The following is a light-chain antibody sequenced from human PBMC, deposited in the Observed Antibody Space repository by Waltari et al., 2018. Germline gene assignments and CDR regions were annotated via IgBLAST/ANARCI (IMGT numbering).Light chain of an antibody. CDR3: SSYAGTNKYVL. Sequence: QSALTQPPSASGSPGQSVTISCTGTSSDVGCYDHVSWYQQHPGKAPKLILYKVDKRPSGVPDRFSGSKSGNTASLTVSGLQAEDESNYYCSSYAGTNKYVLFGGGTKLTVL. J-gene: IGLJ2*01. CDR2: KVD. CDR1: SSDVGCYDH. V-gene: IGLV2-8*01.